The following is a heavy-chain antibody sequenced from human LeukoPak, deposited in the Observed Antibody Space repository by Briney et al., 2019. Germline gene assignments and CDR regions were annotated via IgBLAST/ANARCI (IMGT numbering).Heavy chain of an antibody. CDR2: INSHGSST. J-gene: IGHJ4*02. CDR1: GFTFSSYW. CDR3: AALDHGHDY. V-gene: IGHV3-74*03. Sequence: PGGSLRLSCVASGFTFSSYWMHWVRQAPGKGLVWVSRINSHGSSTKCADSVKGRFTISRDNAKNTLYLQMNSLRAEDAAVSYCAALDHGHDYSGQGTLVTVSS.